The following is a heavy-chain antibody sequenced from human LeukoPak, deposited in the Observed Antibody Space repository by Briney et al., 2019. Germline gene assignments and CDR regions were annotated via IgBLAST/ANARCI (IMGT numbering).Heavy chain of an antibody. CDR3: AGRTKSKVVPAAIALYYYYMDV. CDR1: GGPISNHY. Sequence: AETLSLTCTVSGGPISNHYWSWIRQPPGKGLERIGYIYYSGSTNYNPSLKSRVTISVDTSKNQFSLKLSSVTAADTAVYYCAGRTKSKVVPAAIALYYYYMDVWGKGTTVTVSS. J-gene: IGHJ6*03. V-gene: IGHV4-59*11. CDR2: IYYSGST. D-gene: IGHD2-2*02.